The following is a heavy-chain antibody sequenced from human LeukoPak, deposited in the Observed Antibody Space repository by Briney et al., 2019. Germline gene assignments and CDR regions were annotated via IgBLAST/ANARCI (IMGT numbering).Heavy chain of an antibody. D-gene: IGHD2-21*01. CDR3: ATGIVPGEFDY. J-gene: IGHJ4*02. CDR1: EYTLTELS. Sequence: ASVKVSCKVSEYTLTELSMHWVRQAPGKGLEWMGGFDPEDGETIYAQKFQGRVTITEDTSTDTAYMELSSLRSEDTAVYYCATGIVPGEFDYWGQGTLVTVSS. CDR2: FDPEDGET. V-gene: IGHV1-24*01.